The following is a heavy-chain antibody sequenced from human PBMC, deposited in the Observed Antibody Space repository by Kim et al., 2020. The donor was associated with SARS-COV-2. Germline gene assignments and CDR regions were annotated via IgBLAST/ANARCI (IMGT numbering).Heavy chain of an antibody. J-gene: IGHJ5*02. Sequence: GGSLRLSCAVSGFTFSDHYMDWVRQAPGKGLEWVGRTRNKANSYTTEYAASVKGRFTISRDDSKNSLYLQMNSLKTEDTAVYYCARGVTIFGVVGWFDP. CDR1: GFTFSDHY. V-gene: IGHV3-72*01. CDR2: TRNKANSYTT. D-gene: IGHD3-3*01. CDR3: ARGVTIFGVVGWFDP.